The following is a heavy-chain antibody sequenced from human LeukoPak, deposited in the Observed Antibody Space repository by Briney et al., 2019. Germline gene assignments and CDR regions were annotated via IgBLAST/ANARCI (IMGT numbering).Heavy chain of an antibody. J-gene: IGHJ4*02. CDR3: ARAIVGASIVPGSFDY. CDR1: GYTFTSYY. CDR2: INPSGGST. D-gene: IGHD1-26*01. V-gene: IGHV1-46*01. Sequence: GASVKVSFKASGYTFTSYYMHWVRQAPGQGLEWMGIINPSGGSTSYAQKFQGRVTMTRDTSTSTVYMELSSLRSEDTAVYYCARAIVGASIVPGSFDYWGQGTLVTVSS.